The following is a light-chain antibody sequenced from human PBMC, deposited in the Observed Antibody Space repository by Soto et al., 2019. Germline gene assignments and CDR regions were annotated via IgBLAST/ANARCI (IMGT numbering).Light chain of an antibody. Sequence: DLQMTQSPSSLSAFVGDRVTISCRASPGISNSVAWYQQKPGKVPKVLIYDASTLQSGVPSRFSGSGSGTDFTLTISSLQPEDVAIYYCQKYNSGLETFGPGTKGDIK. V-gene: IGKV1-27*01. CDR3: QKYNSGLET. CDR2: DAS. J-gene: IGKJ3*01. CDR1: PGISNS.